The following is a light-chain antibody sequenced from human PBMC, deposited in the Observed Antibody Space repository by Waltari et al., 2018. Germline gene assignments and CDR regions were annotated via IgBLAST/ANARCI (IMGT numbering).Light chain of an antibody. J-gene: IGKJ1*01. CDR3: QMYVRLPVT. CDR1: QSVSRV. CDR2: GAS. Sequence: ERATLSCRASQSVSRVLAWYQQRPGQAPRLLIYGASNRATGIPDRFSGSGSGTVFNLTISRLEPEDFAMYYCQMYVRLPVTFGQGTKVEIK. V-gene: IGKV3-20*01.